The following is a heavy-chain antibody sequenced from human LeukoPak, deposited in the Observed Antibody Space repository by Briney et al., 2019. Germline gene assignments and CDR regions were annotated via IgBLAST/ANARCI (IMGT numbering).Heavy chain of an antibody. J-gene: IGHJ3*02. D-gene: IGHD6-13*01. CDR2: IYHSGST. V-gene: IGHV4-38-2*02. CDR1: GYSISSGYY. Sequence: SETLSLTCTVSGYSISSGYYWGWIRQPPGKGLEWIGSIYHSGSTYYNPSLKSRVTISVDTSKNQFSLKLSSVTAADTAVYYCARARGSSWSTDAFDIWGQGTMVTVSS. CDR3: ARARGSSWSTDAFDI.